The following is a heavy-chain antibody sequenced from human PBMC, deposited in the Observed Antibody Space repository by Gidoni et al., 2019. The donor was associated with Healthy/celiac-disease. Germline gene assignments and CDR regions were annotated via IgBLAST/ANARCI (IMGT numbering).Heavy chain of an antibody. D-gene: IGHD3-3*01. Sequence: EVQLVESGGGLVQPGGSLRLSCAASGFTFSSYWMSWVRQAPGKGLEWVANIKQDGSEKYYVDSVKGRFTISRDNAKNSLYLQMNSLRAEDTAVYYCARVLITIFGVASTYFDYWGQGTLVTVSS. J-gene: IGHJ4*02. CDR3: ARVLITIFGVASTYFDY. CDR1: GFTFSSYW. V-gene: IGHV3-7*01. CDR2: IKQDGSEK.